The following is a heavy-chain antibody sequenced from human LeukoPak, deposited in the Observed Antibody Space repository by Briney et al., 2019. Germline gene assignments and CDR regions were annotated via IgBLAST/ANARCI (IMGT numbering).Heavy chain of an antibody. J-gene: IGHJ6*02. CDR1: GGSISSYY. CDR3: ARGAGIHTYYYYGMDV. D-gene: IGHD2-21*01. V-gene: IGHV4-59*01. CDR2: IYYSGST. Sequence: SETLSLTCTVSGGSISSYYWSWIRQPPGKGLEWIGYIYYSGSTNYNPSLKSRVTISVDTSKNQFSLKLGSVTAADTAVYYCARGAGIHTYYYYGMDVWGQGTTVTVSS.